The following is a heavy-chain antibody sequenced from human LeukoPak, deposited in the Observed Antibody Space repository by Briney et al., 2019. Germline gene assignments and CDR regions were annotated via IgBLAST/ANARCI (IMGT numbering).Heavy chain of an antibody. V-gene: IGHV3-23*01. Sequence: GGSLRLSCAASGFTFKNNAMSWVRQAPGKGLEWVSGISISGGSTYYADSVKGRFTISRDNPKNTLYLQMNSLRAEDTAVYYCARVGATLSYWGQGTLVTVSS. J-gene: IGHJ4*02. CDR1: GFTFKNNA. D-gene: IGHD1-26*01. CDR2: ISISGGST. CDR3: ARVGATLSY.